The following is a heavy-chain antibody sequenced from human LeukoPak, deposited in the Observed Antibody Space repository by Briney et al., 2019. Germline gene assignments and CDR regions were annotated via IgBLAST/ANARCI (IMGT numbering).Heavy chain of an antibody. CDR1: GGSISSYY. CDR2: IYYSGST. Sequence: SETLSLTCTVSGGSISSYYWSWIRQPPGKGLEWIGYIYYSGSTNYNPSLKSRVTISVDTSKNQFSLKLSSVTAADTAVYYCARRVPGGYSSGWYYFDYWGQGTLVTVSS. CDR3: ARRVPGGYSSGWYYFDY. J-gene: IGHJ4*02. V-gene: IGHV4-59*01. D-gene: IGHD6-19*01.